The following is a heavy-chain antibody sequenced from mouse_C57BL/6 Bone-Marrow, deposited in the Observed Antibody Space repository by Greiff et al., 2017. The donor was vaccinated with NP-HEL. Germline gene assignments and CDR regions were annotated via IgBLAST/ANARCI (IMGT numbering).Heavy chain of an antibody. D-gene: IGHD2-5*01. CDR3: TTLYSNYVDY. V-gene: IGHV14-4*01. J-gene: IGHJ2*01. Sequence: EVQLQQSGAELVRPGASVKLSCTASGFNIKDDYMHWVKQRPEQGLEWIGWIDPENGDTEYASKFQGKATITADTSSNTAYLQLSSLTSEDTAVYYCTTLYSNYVDYWGQGTTLTVSS. CDR1: GFNIKDDY. CDR2: IDPENGDT.